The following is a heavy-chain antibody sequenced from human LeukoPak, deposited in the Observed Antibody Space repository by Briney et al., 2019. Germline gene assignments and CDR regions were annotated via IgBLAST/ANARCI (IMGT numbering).Heavy chain of an antibody. D-gene: IGHD6-19*01. Sequence: ASVKVSCKVSGHTLTELSVHWVRQTPGKGLEWMGGFNPEDGRTIYAQNFQGRVTMTEDTSTDTVYMELSSLKSEDTAVYYCATVSLMSVAPDNWFDPWGQGTLVTVSS. J-gene: IGHJ5*02. CDR3: ATVSLMSVAPDNWFDP. CDR1: GHTLTELS. V-gene: IGHV1-24*01. CDR2: FNPEDGRT.